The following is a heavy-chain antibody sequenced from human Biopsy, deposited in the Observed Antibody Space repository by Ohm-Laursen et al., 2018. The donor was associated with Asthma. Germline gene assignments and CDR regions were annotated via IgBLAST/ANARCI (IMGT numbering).Heavy chain of an antibody. CDR3: ASDFPKDYVRYNFQF. CDR1: GHSLTDLS. V-gene: IGHV1-24*01. CDR2: HDHEEGGT. D-gene: IGHD4-17*01. Sequence: ASVKVSYKISGHSLTDLSVHWVRQAPGQGLEWMGGHDHEEGGTVNARRFQGRVTMTEDTSTDTAYMELSSLSSDDTAVYYCASDFPKDYVRYNFQFWGQGTLVTVSS. J-gene: IGHJ4*02.